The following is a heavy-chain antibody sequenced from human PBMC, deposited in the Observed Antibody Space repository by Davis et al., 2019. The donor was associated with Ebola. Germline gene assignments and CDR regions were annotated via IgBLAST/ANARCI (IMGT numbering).Heavy chain of an antibody. CDR3: ARKTTVSPPYFDY. J-gene: IGHJ4*02. CDR1: GFTFSSYA. Sequence: PGGSLRLSCAASGFTFSSYAMHWVRQAPGKGLEWVAVISYDGSNKYYADSVKGRFTISRDNSKNTLYLQMNSLRAEDTAVYYCARKTTVSPPYFDYWGQGTLVTVSS. V-gene: IGHV3-30-3*01. D-gene: IGHD4-17*01. CDR2: ISYDGSNK.